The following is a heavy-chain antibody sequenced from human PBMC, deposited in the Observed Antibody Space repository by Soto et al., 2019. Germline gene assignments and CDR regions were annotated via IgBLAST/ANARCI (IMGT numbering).Heavy chain of an antibody. CDR3: AIATRGYSGYDYYFDS. D-gene: IGHD5-12*01. J-gene: IGHJ4*02. V-gene: IGHV1-69*02. CDR1: GGTFSSHT. Sequence: QVQLVQSGAEVKKPGSSVKVSCKASGGTFSSHTISWVRQAPGQGLKWMGRIIPNLDIKNYAQKLQGRVTITADKSTTTAYMVLSSLRSEDTAVYYCAIATRGYSGYDYYFDSWGQGTLVTVSS. CDR2: IIPNLDIK.